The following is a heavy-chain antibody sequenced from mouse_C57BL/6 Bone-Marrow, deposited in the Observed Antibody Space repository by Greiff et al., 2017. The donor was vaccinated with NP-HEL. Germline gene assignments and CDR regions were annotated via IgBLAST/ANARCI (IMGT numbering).Heavy chain of an antibody. D-gene: IGHD4-1*01. J-gene: IGHJ2*01. V-gene: IGHV1-82*01. CDR1: GYAFSSSW. Sequence: QVQLQQSGPELVKPGASVKISCKASGYAFSSSWMNWVKQRPGKGLEWIGRIYPGGGDTNYNGKFKGKATLTADKSSSTAYMHLSSLTSEDSAVYFCARRTGTIDYWGQGTTLTVSS. CDR3: ARRTGTIDY. CDR2: IYPGGGDT.